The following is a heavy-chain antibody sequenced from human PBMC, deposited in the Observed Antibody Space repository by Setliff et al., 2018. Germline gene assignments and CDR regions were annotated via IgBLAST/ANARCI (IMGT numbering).Heavy chain of an antibody. CDR1: GGTFSSYA. Sequence: SVKVSCKASGGTFSSYAISWVRQAPGQGLEWMGGIIPIFGTANYAQKFQGRVTITTDESTSTAYMELSSLRSEDTAVYYCAAEPDYDILTGWPYYFDYWGQGTLVTVSS. D-gene: IGHD3-9*01. J-gene: IGHJ4*02. CDR2: IIPIFGTA. CDR3: AAEPDYDILTGWPYYFDY. V-gene: IGHV1-69*05.